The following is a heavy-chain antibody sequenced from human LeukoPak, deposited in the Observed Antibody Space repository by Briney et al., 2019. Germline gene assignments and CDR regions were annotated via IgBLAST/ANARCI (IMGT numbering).Heavy chain of an antibody. V-gene: IGHV3-53*05. CDR2: IYSGGST. CDR1: GFTVSSNH. D-gene: IGHD3-22*01. J-gene: IGHJ4*02. CDR3: ARERDYDSRGYAFYFDY. Sequence: GGSLRLSCAVSGFTVSSNHMSWVRQAPGKGLEWVSVIYSGGSTDYADSVKGRFTISRDNSKNTLYLQMNSLRAEDTAVYYCARERDYDSRGYAFYFDYWGQGTLVTVSS.